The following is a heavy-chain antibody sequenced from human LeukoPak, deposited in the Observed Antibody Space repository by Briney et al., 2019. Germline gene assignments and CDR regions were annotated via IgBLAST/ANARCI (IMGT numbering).Heavy chain of an antibody. D-gene: IGHD3-9*01. J-gene: IGHJ5*02. CDR3: ARHSIDWDNWFDP. CDR2: IYYSGST. CDR1: GASIASHSW. V-gene: IGHV4-39*01. Sequence: SETLSLTCAVSGASIASHSWWSWVRQPPGKGLEWIGSIYYSGSTYYNPSLKSRVTISVDTSKNQFSLKLSSVTAADTAVYYCARHSIDWDNWFDPWGQGTLVTVSS.